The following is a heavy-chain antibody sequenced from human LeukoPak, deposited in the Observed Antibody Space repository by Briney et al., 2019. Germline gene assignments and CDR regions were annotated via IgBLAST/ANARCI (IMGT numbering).Heavy chain of an antibody. CDR1: GFTFSDYY. Sequence: GGSLRLSCAAAGFTFSDYYMDWVRQAPGKVMEWVANIKYDGSEKYYVDSVRGRFTISRDNAKNSLYLQMSSLTPEDTAVYFCAKDCSGGSCYDYWGQGTLVTVSS. V-gene: IGHV3-7*04. CDR2: IKYDGSEK. D-gene: IGHD2-15*01. CDR3: AKDCSGGSCYDY. J-gene: IGHJ4*02.